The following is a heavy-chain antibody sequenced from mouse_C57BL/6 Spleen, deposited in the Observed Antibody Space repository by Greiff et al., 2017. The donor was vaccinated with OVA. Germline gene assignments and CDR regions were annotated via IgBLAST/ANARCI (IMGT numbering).Heavy chain of an antibody. CDR3: ARGGLTRYFDV. CDR2: IYPRSGNT. Sequence: VQLQESGAELARPGASVKLSCKASGYTFTSYGISWVKQRTGQGLEWIGEIYPRSGNTYYNEKFKGKATLTADKSSSTAYMELRSLTSEDSAVYFCARGGLTRYFDVWGTGTTVTVSS. V-gene: IGHV1-81*01. J-gene: IGHJ1*03. CDR1: GYTFTSYG. D-gene: IGHD3-1*01.